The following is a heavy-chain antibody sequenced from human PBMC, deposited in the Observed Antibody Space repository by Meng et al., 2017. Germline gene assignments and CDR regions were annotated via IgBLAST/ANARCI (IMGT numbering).Heavy chain of an antibody. V-gene: IGHV5-51*01. Sequence: GASLMTSCKGSGYSFTNYWIGWVRQMPGEGLEWMGIIYPGDSDTRYSPSFQGQVTITADKFISTAYLQWSSLKAADTAMYYCARQWGYPIYGMGVWGQGTTVTVSS. CDR1: GYSFTNYW. J-gene: IGHJ6*02. CDR3: ARQWGYPIYGMGV. CDR2: IYPGDSDT. D-gene: IGHD5-12*01.